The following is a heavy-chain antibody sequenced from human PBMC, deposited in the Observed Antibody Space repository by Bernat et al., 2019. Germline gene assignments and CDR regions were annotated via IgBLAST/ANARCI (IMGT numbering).Heavy chain of an antibody. D-gene: IGHD6-13*01. J-gene: IGHJ4*02. CDR1: GFTFSSYG. V-gene: IGHV3-33*01. Sequence: QVQLVESGGGVVQPGRSLRLSCAASGFTFSSYGMHWVRQAPGKGLEWVAVIWYDGSNKYYTDSVKGQFTISRDNSENTVYLQMNSLRAEDTAVYYCARLGSRWSLDYWGQGTLVTVSS. CDR2: IWYDGSNK. CDR3: ARLGSRWSLDY.